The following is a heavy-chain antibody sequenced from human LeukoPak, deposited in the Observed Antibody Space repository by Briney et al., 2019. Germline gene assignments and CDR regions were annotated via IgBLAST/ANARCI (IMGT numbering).Heavy chain of an antibody. V-gene: IGHV3-7*01. J-gene: IGHJ4*02. D-gene: IGHD1-1*01. Sequence: GGSLRLSCAASGFTFSSYWMSWVRQAPGKGLEWVANIKQDGSEKYYVDSVKGRFTISRDNAKDSLYLQMNSLRAEDTAVYYCARDAEELEPPVWGQGTLVTVSS. CDR1: GFTFSSYW. CDR2: IKQDGSEK. CDR3: ARDAEELEPPV.